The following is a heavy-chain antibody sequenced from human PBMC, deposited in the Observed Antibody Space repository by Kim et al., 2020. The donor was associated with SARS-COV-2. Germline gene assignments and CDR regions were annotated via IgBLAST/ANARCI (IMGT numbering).Heavy chain of an antibody. V-gene: IGHV3-11*05. CDR3: ARALGYCSGGSCYDYYYYGMDV. Sequence: GGSLRLSCAASGFTFSDYYMSWIRHAPGKGLEWVSYISSSSSYTNYADSVKGRFTISRDNAKNSLYLQMNSLRAEDTAVYYCARALGYCSGGSCYDYYYYGMDVWGQGTTVTVSS. J-gene: IGHJ6*02. CDR1: GFTFSDYY. CDR2: ISSSSSYT. D-gene: IGHD2-15*01.